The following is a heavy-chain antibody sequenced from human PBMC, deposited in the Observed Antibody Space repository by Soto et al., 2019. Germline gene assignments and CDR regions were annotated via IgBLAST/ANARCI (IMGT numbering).Heavy chain of an antibody. CDR3: AASPKYRSGFGELP. Sequence: PSETLSLTCTVSGGSISSYYWSWIRQPPGKGLEWIGYIYYSGSTNYNPSLKSRVTISVDTSKNQFSLKLSSVTAADTAVYYCAASPKYRSGFGELPWGQGTLVTVSS. D-gene: IGHD3-10*01. J-gene: IGHJ5*02. CDR1: GGSISSYY. CDR2: IYYSGST. V-gene: IGHV4-59*08.